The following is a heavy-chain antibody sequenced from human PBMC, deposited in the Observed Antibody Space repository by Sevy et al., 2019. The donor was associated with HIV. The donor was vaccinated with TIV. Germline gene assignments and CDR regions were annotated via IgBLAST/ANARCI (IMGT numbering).Heavy chain of an antibody. V-gene: IGHV4-59*13. J-gene: IGHJ4*02. D-gene: IGHD3-3*01. CDR3: ARVTTLFGVVTPWGYFDY. Sequence: SETLSLTCTVSGGSISSYYWSWIRQPPGKGLEWIGYIYSSGSTNYNPSLKSRVTISVDTSKNQFSLKLSSVTAADTAVYYCARVTTLFGVVTPWGYFDYWGQGTLVTVSS. CDR1: GGSISSYY. CDR2: IYSSGST.